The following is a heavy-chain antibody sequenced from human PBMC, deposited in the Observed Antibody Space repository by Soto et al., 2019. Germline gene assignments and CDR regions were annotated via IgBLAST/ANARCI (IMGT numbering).Heavy chain of an antibody. CDR3: ARLGYCSSTSCSSYYYYYMDV. D-gene: IGHD2-2*01. Sequence: PSETLSLTCTVSGGSISSYYWSWIRQPPGKGLEWIGYIYYSGSTNYNTSLKSRVTISVDTSKNQFSLKLSSVTAADTAVYYCARLGYCSSTSCSSYYYYYMDVWGKGTTVTVSS. CDR2: IYYSGST. V-gene: IGHV4-59*08. CDR1: GGSISSYY. J-gene: IGHJ6*03.